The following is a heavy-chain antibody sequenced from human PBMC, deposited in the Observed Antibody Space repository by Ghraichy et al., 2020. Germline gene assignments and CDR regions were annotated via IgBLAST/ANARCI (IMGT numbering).Heavy chain of an antibody. CDR1: GGSISSSSYY. V-gene: IGHV4-39*07. CDR3: ARRASGYDYLHRYYYDYMDV. D-gene: IGHD5-12*01. CDR2: IYYSGST. Sequence: SETLSLTCTVSGGSISSSSYYWGWICQPPGKGLEWIGSIYYSGSTYYNPSLKSRVTISVDTSKNQFSLKLSSVTAADTAVYYCARRASGYDYLHRYYYDYMDVWGKGNTVTSSS. J-gene: IGHJ6*03.